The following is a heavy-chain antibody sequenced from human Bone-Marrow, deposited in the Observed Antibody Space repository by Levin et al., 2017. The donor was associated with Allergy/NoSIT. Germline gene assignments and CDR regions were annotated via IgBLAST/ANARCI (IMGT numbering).Heavy chain of an antibody. CDR3: AKSYTSSPVEH. Sequence: SCAASGFTFSSYPMAWVRQAPGKGLEWVSGISGSGGNTYYADSVKGRFTISRDNSKNTLYLQMNSLRGEDTAVYYCAKSYTSSPVEHWGQGTLVTVSS. J-gene: IGHJ1*01. D-gene: IGHD6-6*01. CDR2: ISGSGGNT. V-gene: IGHV3-23*01. CDR1: GFTFSSYP.